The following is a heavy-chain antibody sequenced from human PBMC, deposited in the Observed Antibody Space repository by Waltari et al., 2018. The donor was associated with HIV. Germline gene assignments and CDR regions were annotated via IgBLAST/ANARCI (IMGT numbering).Heavy chain of an antibody. Sequence: QVQLVQSGAEVKKPGASVKVSCKASGYTFTSYYMSWVQKAPGQGLEWLGIINPSGGSTSYAQKVQGRVTMTRDTSTSTVYMELSSLRSEDTAVYYCARDGLTVADLRRFDYWGQGTLVTVSS. CDR3: ARDGLTVADLRRFDY. CDR1: GYTFTSYY. D-gene: IGHD6-19*01. J-gene: IGHJ4*02. CDR2: INPSGGST. V-gene: IGHV1-46*01.